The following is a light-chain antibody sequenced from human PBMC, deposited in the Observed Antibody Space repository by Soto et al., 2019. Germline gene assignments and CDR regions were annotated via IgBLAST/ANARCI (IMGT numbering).Light chain of an antibody. V-gene: IGLV1-47*01. CDR1: SSNIGSNY. CDR3: AAGDESVGVWV. Sequence: QSVLTQPPSASGTPGQRVTISCSGSSSNIGSNYVYWYQQLPGTAPKLLIYRNNQRPSGVPDRFSGSKSGTSASLAIRGLGGGEEGDYYGAAGDESVGVWVFGGGTKPPVL. J-gene: IGLJ3*02. CDR2: RNN.